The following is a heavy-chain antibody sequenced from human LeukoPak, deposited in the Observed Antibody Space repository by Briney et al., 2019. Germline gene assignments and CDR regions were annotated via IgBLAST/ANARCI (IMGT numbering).Heavy chain of an antibody. J-gene: IGHJ4*02. Sequence: GGSLRLPCAASGFTFSSYAMSWVRQAPGKGLEWVSGISGSGDNTYYADSVKGRFTISRDNSKNTLYVQVNSLGTEDTAAYYCAKGSYYDSSGSFYFDYWGQGTLVTVSS. CDR2: ISGSGDNT. CDR1: GFTFSSYA. V-gene: IGHV3-23*01. D-gene: IGHD3-22*01. CDR3: AKGSYYDSSGSFYFDY.